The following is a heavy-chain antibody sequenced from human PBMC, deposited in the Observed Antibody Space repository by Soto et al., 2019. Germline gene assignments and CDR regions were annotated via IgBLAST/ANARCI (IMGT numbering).Heavy chain of an antibody. J-gene: IGHJ4*02. D-gene: IGHD2-2*01. V-gene: IGHV3-72*01. CDR2: IRNKANSYTT. Sequence: EVQLVESGGGLVQPGGSLRLSCAASGFTFSDHYMDWVRQAPGKGLEWVGRIRNKANSYTTQYAASVKGRFTISRDDSKNSLFLQMNTLKAEDTAVYYCARAPLGTTTCYFDYWGQGTLVTVSS. CDR3: ARAPLGTTTCYFDY. CDR1: GFTFSDHY.